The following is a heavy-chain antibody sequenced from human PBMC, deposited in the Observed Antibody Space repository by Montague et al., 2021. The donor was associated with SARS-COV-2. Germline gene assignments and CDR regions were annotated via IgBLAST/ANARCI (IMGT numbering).Heavy chain of an antibody. D-gene: IGHD3-9*01. Sequence: SETLSLTCTVSGGSVSSGTYYWGWIRQPPGKGLEWIGSIYYSGKSDYXXXLKSRATIFVDTSKNQFSLQLSSVTAADTAVYYCARHQPYYDLLTGNPFDVWGQGTMVTVSS. J-gene: IGHJ3*01. V-gene: IGHV4-39*01. CDR2: IYYSGKS. CDR1: GGSVSSGTYY. CDR3: ARHQPYYDLLTGNPFDV.